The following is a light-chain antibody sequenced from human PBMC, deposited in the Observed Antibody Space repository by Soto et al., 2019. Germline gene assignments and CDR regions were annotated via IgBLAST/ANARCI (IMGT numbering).Light chain of an antibody. CDR3: QQFGSSPGFT. CDR2: ATS. J-gene: IGKJ3*01. V-gene: IGKV3-20*01. CDR1: QNINSRY. Sequence: EIGLTQSPGTLSLSPGERATLSCRASQNINSRYLAWYQQKPGQAPRLLIYATSSRATGIPDMFSGSGSGTDFTLTISRLEPEDFAVYYCQQFGSSPGFTFGPGTKVDIK.